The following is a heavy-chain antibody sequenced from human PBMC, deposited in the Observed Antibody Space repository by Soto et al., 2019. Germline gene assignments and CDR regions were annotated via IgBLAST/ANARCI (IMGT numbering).Heavy chain of an antibody. D-gene: IGHD2-15*01. J-gene: IGHJ5*02. V-gene: IGHV4-31*03. Sequence: QVQLQESGPGLVKPSQTLSLTCTVSGGSISSGGYYWSWIRQHPGKGLEWIGYIYYSGSTYYNPSLKSRVTISVDTSKNQFSLKLSSVTAADTAVYYCARELRVDLGYCSGGSCCWFDPWGQGTLVTVSS. CDR2: IYYSGST. CDR3: ARELRVDLGYCSGGSCCWFDP. CDR1: GGSISSGGYY.